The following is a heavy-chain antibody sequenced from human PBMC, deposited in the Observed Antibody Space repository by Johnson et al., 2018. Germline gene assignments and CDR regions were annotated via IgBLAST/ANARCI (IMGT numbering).Heavy chain of an antibody. Sequence: VQLQESGGGLVQPGGSLRLSCAASGFTFSSYAMSWVRQAPGKGLEWVSAISGSGGSTYYADSVKGRFTISRDNSENKLYLQMNSLRAEDPAVYYCAKVLSSSWYDYYYMDVWGKGTTVTVSS. V-gene: IGHV3-23*01. CDR2: ISGSGGST. J-gene: IGHJ6*03. D-gene: IGHD6-13*01. CDR3: AKVLSSSWYDYYYMDV. CDR1: GFTFSSYA.